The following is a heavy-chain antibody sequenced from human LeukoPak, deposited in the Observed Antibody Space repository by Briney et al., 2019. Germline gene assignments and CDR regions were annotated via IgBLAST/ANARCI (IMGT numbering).Heavy chain of an antibody. J-gene: IGHJ4*02. D-gene: IGHD3-22*01. Sequence: GGSLRLSCAASGVIFSNYAMSWVRQAPGKGLEWVSVISGSGGSINYADSVKGRFTISRDNSKNTLYLQMNSLRAEDTAVYYCAKSAYYDASGYYREYYFDYWGQGTLVTVSS. CDR3: AKSAYYDASGYYREYYFDY. CDR2: ISGSGGSI. CDR1: GVIFSNYA. V-gene: IGHV3-23*01.